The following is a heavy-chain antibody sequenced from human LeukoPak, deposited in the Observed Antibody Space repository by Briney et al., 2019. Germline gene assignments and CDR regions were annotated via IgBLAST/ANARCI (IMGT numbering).Heavy chain of an antibody. Sequence: PSESLSLTCAVYGGSFSGYYWSWIRQPPGKGREWVGEINHSGRTNYNPSLTRRITISVDTSKNQFSLKLSSVTAADTAVYCCARGHCGYNQSYYFDYWGQGTLVTVSS. D-gene: IGHD5-24*01. CDR2: INHSGRT. CDR1: GGSFSGYY. V-gene: IGHV4-34*01. J-gene: IGHJ4*02. CDR3: ARGHCGYNQSYYFDY.